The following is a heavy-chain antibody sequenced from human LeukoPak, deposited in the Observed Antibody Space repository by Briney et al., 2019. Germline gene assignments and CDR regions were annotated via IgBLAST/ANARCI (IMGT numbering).Heavy chain of an antibody. Sequence: GGSLRLSCAASGFPFSDYYMSWIRQAPGKGLEWVSYIISSSTYTNYADSVEGRFTISRDNAKSSLYLQMNSLRAEDTAVYYCARGGIQLCSVLDSWGQGTLVTVSS. CDR2: IISSSTYT. D-gene: IGHD5-18*01. CDR3: ARGGIQLCSVLDS. CDR1: GFPFSDYY. V-gene: IGHV3-11*03. J-gene: IGHJ4*02.